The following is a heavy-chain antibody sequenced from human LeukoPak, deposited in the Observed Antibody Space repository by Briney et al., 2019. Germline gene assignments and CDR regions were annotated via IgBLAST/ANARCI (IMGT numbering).Heavy chain of an antibody. Sequence: GRSLRLSCAASAFIFTSYWMTWVRQAPGKGLEWVANINPEGRERMYADSVKGRLTIPRDNPNNPLYLRVASLRGADTAVNDCAGVGPLWFVLLNTADVWGQGTLVTVS. D-gene: IGHD3-10*01. V-gene: IGHV3-7*04. CDR1: AFIFTSYW. CDR3: AGVGPLWFVLLNTADV. J-gene: IGHJ3*01. CDR2: INPEGRER.